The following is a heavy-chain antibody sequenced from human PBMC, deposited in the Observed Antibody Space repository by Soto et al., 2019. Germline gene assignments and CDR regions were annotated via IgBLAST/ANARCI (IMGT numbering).Heavy chain of an antibody. CDR3: VKDDGGYPSTAPH. J-gene: IGHJ4*02. Sequence: EVQLLESGGGLVQPGGSLRLSCAASGITISNYPMSWVRQAPGKGLDWVSGISGSGDRTYYADSAKGRFTISKDISKNSLFLQLDSLGVEDTAVYFWVKDDGGYPSTAPHWGQGTLVTVSS. V-gene: IGHV3-23*01. D-gene: IGHD3-22*01. CDR2: ISGSGDRT. CDR1: GITISNYP.